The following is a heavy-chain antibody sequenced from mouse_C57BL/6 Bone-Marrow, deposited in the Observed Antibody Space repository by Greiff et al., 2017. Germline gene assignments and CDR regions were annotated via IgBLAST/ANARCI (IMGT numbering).Heavy chain of an antibody. CDR2: IWSGGST. J-gene: IGHJ1*03. V-gene: IGHV2-2*01. D-gene: IGHD2-2*01. CDR3: ARNTGGYDDWYFDV. CDR1: GFSLTSYG. Sequence: QVQLKESGPGLVQPSQSLSITCTVSGFSLTSYGVHWVRQSPGKGLEWLGVIWSGGSTDYNAAFISRLSISKDNSKSQVFFKMNSLQADDTAIYYCARNTGGYDDWYFDVWGTGTTVTVSS.